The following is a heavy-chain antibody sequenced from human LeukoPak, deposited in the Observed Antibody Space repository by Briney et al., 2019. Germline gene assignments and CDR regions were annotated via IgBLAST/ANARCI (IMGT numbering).Heavy chain of an antibody. CDR2: VIPIFGTA. CDR1: VGTFSSYA. J-gene: IGHJ4*02. Sequence: SVNVSCKASVGTFSSYAISWVRQAPRQGLEWMGGVIPIFGTANYAHTFQGRVTITADESTGTSYMELSSLRSEDTTVYYCARDGQYQLLFLWGEETLVTVSS. D-gene: IGHD2-2*01. CDR3: ARDGQYQLLFL. V-gene: IGHV1-69*01.